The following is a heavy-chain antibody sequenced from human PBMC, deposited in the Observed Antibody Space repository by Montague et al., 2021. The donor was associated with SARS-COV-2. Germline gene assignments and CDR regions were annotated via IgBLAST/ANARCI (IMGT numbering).Heavy chain of an antibody. D-gene: IGHD3-3*01. J-gene: IGHJ5*02. CDR1: GDYISAGGYY. CDR3: AKVHPAGAFLSGTKWFDP. Sequence: TLSLTCTVSGDYISAGGYYWSWIRQHPEKGLEWIGNIYYSGRTSYNPSLESRVTISIATAANQFSLMMTSVTAADTAVYYCAKVHPAGAFLSGTKWFDPWGPGIRVTVSS. V-gene: IGHV4-31*03. CDR2: IYYSGRT.